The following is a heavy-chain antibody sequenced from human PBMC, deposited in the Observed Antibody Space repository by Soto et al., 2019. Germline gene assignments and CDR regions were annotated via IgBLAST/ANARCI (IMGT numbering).Heavy chain of an antibody. V-gene: IGHV3-11*01. D-gene: IGHD4-17*01. Sequence: QVQLVESGGGLVKPGGSLRLSCAASGFTFSDYYMSWIRQAPGKGLEWVSYISRSGSTIYYADSVKGRFTISRDNAKNSLYLQRSSGGAEDGGVCYCVRGGGYGAPGDYWGQGTLVTVSS. CDR1: GFTFSDYY. CDR3: VRGGGYGAPGDY. CDR2: ISRSGSTI. J-gene: IGHJ4*02.